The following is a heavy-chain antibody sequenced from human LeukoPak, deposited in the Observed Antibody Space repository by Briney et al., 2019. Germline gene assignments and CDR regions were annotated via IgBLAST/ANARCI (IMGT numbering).Heavy chain of an antibody. CDR3: ARVPRELGAY. D-gene: IGHD3-16*01. CDR2: MNPNSGFT. J-gene: IGHJ4*02. Sequence: ASVKVSCKASGYTFTNYDINWVRQATGQGLEWMGYMNPNSGFTTYAQKFQGRVTMTRNTSISTAYMELSSLRSEDTAVYYCARVPRELGAYWGQGTLVTVS. CDR1: GYTFTNYD. V-gene: IGHV1-8*01.